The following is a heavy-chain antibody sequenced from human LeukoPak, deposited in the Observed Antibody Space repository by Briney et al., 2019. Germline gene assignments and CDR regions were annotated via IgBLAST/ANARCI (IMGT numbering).Heavy chain of an antibody. CDR1: GGTFSSYA. CDR2: IIPIFGTS. Sequence: SVKVSCKASGGTFSSYAINWVRHAPGQGIEWMGGIIPIFGTSNYAHKFQGRVTITADESTSTVYMELSSLRSDDTAIYYCAFEGYNYGYNWGQGTLVTVSS. V-gene: IGHV1-69*13. CDR3: AFEGYNYGYN. D-gene: IGHD5-18*01. J-gene: IGHJ4*02.